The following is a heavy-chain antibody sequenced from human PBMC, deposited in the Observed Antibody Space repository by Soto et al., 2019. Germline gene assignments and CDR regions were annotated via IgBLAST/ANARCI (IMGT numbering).Heavy chain of an antibody. CDR3: ARHSLALRKNNWFDP. D-gene: IGHD3-3*02. Sequence: PSETLSLTCTVSGGSIISSDFYWGWVRQPPGKGLEWIGSIFYLGSPYYNPSLKSRVTMSVDTSKNQFSLRLRSVTAADTALYFCARHSLALRKNNWFDPWGQGIMVTVSS. CDR1: GGSIISSDFY. CDR2: IFYLGSP. V-gene: IGHV4-39*01. J-gene: IGHJ5*02.